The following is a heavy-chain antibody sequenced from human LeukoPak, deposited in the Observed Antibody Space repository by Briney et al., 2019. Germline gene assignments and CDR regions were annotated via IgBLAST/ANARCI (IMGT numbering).Heavy chain of an antibody. Sequence: ASVKVSCKASGYTFTSYGINWVRQAPGQGLEWMGWISAYNGNTNYAQKLQGRVTMTTDTSTSTAYMELRSLRSDDTAVYYCARDLDQYSGRFGGFGHDFWGQGTLVTVSS. V-gene: IGHV1-18*01. J-gene: IGHJ4*02. D-gene: IGHD1-26*01. CDR3: ARDLDQYSGRFGGFGHDF. CDR1: GYTFTSYG. CDR2: ISAYNGNT.